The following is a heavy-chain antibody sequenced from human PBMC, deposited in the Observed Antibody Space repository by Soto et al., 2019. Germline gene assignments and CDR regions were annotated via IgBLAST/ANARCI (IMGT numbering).Heavy chain of an antibody. CDR1: GFTFSSYE. Sequence: GGSLRLSCAASGFTFSSYEMNWVRQAPGKGLEWVSYISSSGSTIYYADSVKGRFTISRDNVKNSLYLQMNSLRAEDTAVYYCARENTYYDILTGYWGYYGMDVWGQGTTVTVSS. CDR2: ISSSGSTI. CDR3: ARENTYYDILTGYWGYYGMDV. D-gene: IGHD3-9*01. V-gene: IGHV3-48*03. J-gene: IGHJ6*02.